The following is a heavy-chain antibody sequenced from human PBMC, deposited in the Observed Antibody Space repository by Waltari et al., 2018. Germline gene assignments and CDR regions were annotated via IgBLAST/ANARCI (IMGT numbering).Heavy chain of an antibody. V-gene: IGHV1-69*14. CDR1: GGSFASYG. J-gene: IGHJ6*03. CDR3: AGGYYESSGFSFYYFYHMDV. CDR2: IIPTVGTT. Sequence: QVQLVQSGAEVKKPGSSVTVSCKASGGSFASYGISWVGPAPGQGLEWMGGIIPTVGTTNYAQKFQGRVTINADKSTSTAYMHLTSLRSEDAAVYYCAGGYYESSGFSFYYFYHMDVWGKGTTVTVSS. D-gene: IGHD3-22*01.